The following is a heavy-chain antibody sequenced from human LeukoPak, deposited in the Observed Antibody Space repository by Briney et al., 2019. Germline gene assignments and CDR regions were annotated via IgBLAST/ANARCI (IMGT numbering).Heavy chain of an antibody. CDR1: GGSISSGSYY. D-gene: IGHD3-3*01. Sequence: SQTLSLTCTVSGGSISSGSYYWSWIRQPAGKGLEWIGRIYTSGSTNYNPSLKSRVTISVDTSKKQFSLKLSSVTAADTAVYYCARDGVVLDAFDIWGQGTMVTVSS. J-gene: IGHJ3*02. CDR3: ARDGVVLDAFDI. V-gene: IGHV4-61*02. CDR2: IYTSGST.